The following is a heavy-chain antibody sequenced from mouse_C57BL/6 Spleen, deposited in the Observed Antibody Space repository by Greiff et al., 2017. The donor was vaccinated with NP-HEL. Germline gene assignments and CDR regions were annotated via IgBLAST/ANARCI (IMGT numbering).Heavy chain of an antibody. J-gene: IGHJ4*01. CDR3: ARDGSSSLAMDY. D-gene: IGHD1-1*01. V-gene: IGHV1-64*01. CDR2: IHPNSGST. CDR1: GYTFTSYW. Sequence: VQLQQSGAELVKPGASVKLSCKASGYTFTSYWMHWVKQRPGQGLEWIGMIHPNSGSTNYNEKFKSKATLTVDKSSSTAYMQLSSLTSEDSAVYYCARDGSSSLAMDYWGQGTSVTVSS.